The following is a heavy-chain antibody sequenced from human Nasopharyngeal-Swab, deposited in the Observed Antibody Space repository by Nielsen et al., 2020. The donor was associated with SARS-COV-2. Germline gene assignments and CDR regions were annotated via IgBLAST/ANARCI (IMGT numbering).Heavy chain of an antibody. CDR2: INHSGST. D-gene: IGHD5-18*01. V-gene: IGHV4-34*01. CDR1: GGSFSGYY. Sequence: GSLRLSCAVYGGSFSGYYWSWIRQPPGKGLEWIGEINHSGSTNYNPSLKSRVTISVDTSKNQLSLKLSSVTAADTAVYYCARGPIRGYSYGFGYFDYWGQGTLVTVSS. J-gene: IGHJ4*02. CDR3: ARGPIRGYSYGFGYFDY.